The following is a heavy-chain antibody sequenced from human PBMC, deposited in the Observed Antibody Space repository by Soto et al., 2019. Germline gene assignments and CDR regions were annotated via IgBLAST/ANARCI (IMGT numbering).Heavy chain of an antibody. D-gene: IGHD5-18*01. CDR3: ARIPGFSFPPSDDLDS. CDR2: ITPIYPTT. Sequence: SVKVSCKASGGTFYTYTFSWVRQAPGQGLEWMGSITPIYPTTNYAERFQGRLTITTDGSTHTAYMDLTSLTSEDTAVYYCARIPGFSFPPSDDLDSWGQGTLVTVSS. J-gene: IGHJ4*02. V-gene: IGHV1-69*05. CDR1: GGTFYTYT.